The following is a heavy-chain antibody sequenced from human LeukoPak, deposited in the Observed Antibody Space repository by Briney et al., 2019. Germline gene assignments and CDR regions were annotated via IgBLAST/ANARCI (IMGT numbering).Heavy chain of an antibody. CDR2: IYYSGST. D-gene: IGHD6-13*01. J-gene: IGHJ4*02. CDR3: ARRRYSSSWYDSDY. CDR1: GGSISSSSYY. V-gene: IGHV4-39*01. Sequence: PSETLSLTCTVSGGSISSSSYYWGWIRQPPGKWLEWIGSIYYSGSTYYNPSLKSRVTISVDTSKNQFSLKLSSVTAADTAVYYCARRRYSSSWYDSDYWGQGTLVTVSS.